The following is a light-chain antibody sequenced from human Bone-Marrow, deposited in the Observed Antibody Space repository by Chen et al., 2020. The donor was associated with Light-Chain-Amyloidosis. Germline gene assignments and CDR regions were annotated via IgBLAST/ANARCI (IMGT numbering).Light chain of an antibody. J-gene: IGLJ3*02. CDR2: DDS. V-gene: IGLV3-21*02. CDR3: QVWDRSSERPV. Sequence: SYVLTQPSSLSVAPGQTSTIACGGNNIGSTSVHWYQQTPGQAPLLVVYDDSDRTSGSPERLSGSNAGKARTLTISRVEDGDEADDYCQVWDRSSERPVFGGGTKLTVL. CDR1: NIGSTS.